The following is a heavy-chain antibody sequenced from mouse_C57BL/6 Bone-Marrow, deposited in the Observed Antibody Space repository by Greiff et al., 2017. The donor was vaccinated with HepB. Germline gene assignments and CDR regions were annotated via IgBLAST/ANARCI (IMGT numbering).Heavy chain of an antibody. CDR2: IYPGSGST. CDR1: GYTFTSYW. J-gene: IGHJ3*01. Sequence: QVQLKQSGAELVKPGASVKMSCKASGYTFTSYWITWVKQRPGQGLEWIGDIYPGSGSTNYNEKFKSKATLTVDTSSSTAYMQLSSLTSEDSAVYYCARSAVVARGFAYWGQGTLVTVSA. D-gene: IGHD1-1*01. CDR3: ARSAVVARGFAY. V-gene: IGHV1-55*01.